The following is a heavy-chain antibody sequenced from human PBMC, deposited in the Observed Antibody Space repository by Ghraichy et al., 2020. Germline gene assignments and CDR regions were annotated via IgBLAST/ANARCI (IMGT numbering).Heavy chain of an antibody. D-gene: IGHD5-18*01. CDR2: IYTSGST. V-gene: IGHV4-4*09. CDR3: ATTIGYSYGFDY. CDR1: GGSISSYY. Sequence: SETLSLTCTVSGGSISSYYCNWIRLPPPPGLELIGYIYTSGSTNSNPSLKSRVTISVDTSKSQCSLKLSPVTAAATAVYYCATTIGYSYGFDYWGQGTLVTVSS. J-gene: IGHJ4*02.